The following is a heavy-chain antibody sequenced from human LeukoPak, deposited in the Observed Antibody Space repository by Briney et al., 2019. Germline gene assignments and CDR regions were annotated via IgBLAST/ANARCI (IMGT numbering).Heavy chain of an antibody. CDR1: GGSISSYH. CDR2: IYSSGST. Sequence: SETLSLTCTVSGGSISSYHWSWIRQPPGKGLECIGYIYSSGSTNYNPSLKSRVTISVDTSKNQFSLKLSSVTAADTAVYYCARRVGYSSGWYNYWGQGTLVTVSS. J-gene: IGHJ4*02. CDR3: ARRVGYSSGWYNY. D-gene: IGHD6-19*01. V-gene: IGHV4-59*12.